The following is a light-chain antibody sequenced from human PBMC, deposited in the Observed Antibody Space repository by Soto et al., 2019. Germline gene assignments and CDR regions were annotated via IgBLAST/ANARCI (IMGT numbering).Light chain of an antibody. Sequence: DIVMTQSPDSLAVSLGERATINCKSSPSLLSSSNNKNYVAWYQQKPGQPPKLVIYWASTRESGVPDRFSGSGSGTDFTLTISSLQAEDVAVYYCHQYYSTPNRFGPGTKVDIK. CDR3: HQYYSTPNR. V-gene: IGKV4-1*01. J-gene: IGKJ3*01. CDR2: WAS. CDR1: PSLLSSSNNKNY.